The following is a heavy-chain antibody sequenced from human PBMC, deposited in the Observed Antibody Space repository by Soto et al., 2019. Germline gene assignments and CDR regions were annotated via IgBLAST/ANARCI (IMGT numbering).Heavy chain of an antibody. CDR2: IYHNGST. J-gene: IGHJ5*02. Sequence: ETLCLTCHVSGASIRNYYGTGVRQSPEKGLEWIVYIYHNGSTSYNPSLQSRVTMSINTPKNQFSLKLASVTAADTAIYYCAREGGVLRLSNWLDPWGQGTLVNVSS. CDR3: AREGGVLRLSNWLDP. CDR1: GASIRNYY. D-gene: IGHD3-3*01. V-gene: IGHV4-59*01.